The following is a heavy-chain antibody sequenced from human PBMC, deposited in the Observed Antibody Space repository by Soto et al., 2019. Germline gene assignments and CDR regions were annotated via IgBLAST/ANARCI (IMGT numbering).Heavy chain of an antibody. D-gene: IGHD6-19*01. CDR2: ISYDGSNK. CDR3: AKAREWLDAFDI. CDR1: GFTFSSYG. V-gene: IGHV3-30*18. J-gene: IGHJ3*02. Sequence: QVQLVESGGGVVQSGRSLRLSCAASGFTFSSYGMHWVRQAPGKGLEWVAVISYDGSNKYYADSVKGRFTISRDNSKNTLYLQMNSLRAEDTAVYYCAKAREWLDAFDIWGQGTMVTVSS.